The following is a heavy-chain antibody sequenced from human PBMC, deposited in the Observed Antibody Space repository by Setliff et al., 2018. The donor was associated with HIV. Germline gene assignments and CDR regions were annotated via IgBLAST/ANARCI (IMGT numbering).Heavy chain of an antibody. J-gene: IGHJ6*03. CDR2: IHYTGST. D-gene: IGHD6-6*01. CDR1: GGSVSSVNYY. Sequence: SETLSLTCSVSGGSVSSVNYYWSWIRQPPGKGLEWIGYIHYTGSTTYNPSLKSRVTISVDTSKNQFSLELSSVTAADTAVYRCASEAWTSYRSSSGYYYYYMDVWGKGTTVTVSS. CDR3: ASEAWTSYRSSSGYYYYYMDV. V-gene: IGHV4-61*01.